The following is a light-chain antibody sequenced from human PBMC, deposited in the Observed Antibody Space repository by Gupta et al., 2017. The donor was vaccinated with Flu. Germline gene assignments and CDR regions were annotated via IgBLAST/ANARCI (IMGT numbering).Light chain of an antibody. Sequence: EIVMTQSPATLSVSPGESATLSCRASQSVSNNLAWYQQKHGQPPRRLIYGASTRDTGIPARFSGSGWGTEFTLTISSRQSEDFAVYYCQQYNDWPPWTFGQGTKVKIK. V-gene: IGKV3-15*01. J-gene: IGKJ1*01. CDR2: GAS. CDR1: QSVSNN. CDR3: QQYNDWPPWT.